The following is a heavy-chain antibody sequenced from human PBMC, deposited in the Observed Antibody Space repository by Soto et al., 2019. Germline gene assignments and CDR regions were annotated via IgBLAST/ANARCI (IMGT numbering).Heavy chain of an antibody. CDR2: VSGYNRNT. Sequence: QVQLVQSGVAVKMPGASVQLACKASGYTFTNYGLTWVRQVPGQGLEWIGWVSGYNRNTNYAQKLEDRVIMTTDTSTSTSFMELRSRSPDDAGLYFCARERQGAPLIYWGQGTLLTVSP. CDR3: ARERQGAPLIY. D-gene: IGHD3-16*01. V-gene: IGHV1-18*01. CDR1: GYTFTNYG. J-gene: IGHJ4*02.